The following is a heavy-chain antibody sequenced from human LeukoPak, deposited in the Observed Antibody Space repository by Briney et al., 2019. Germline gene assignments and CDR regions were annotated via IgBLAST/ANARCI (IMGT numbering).Heavy chain of an antibody. CDR1: GVSFRRDT. D-gene: IGHD2-15*01. CDR3: ARDRPDTPASVFEA. CDR2: LVLKHGIT. Sequence: ASVKVSCKASGVSFRRDTFTWLRQAPGQGLEWIGGLVLKHGITNYAQALKGRNTLNADESTSTAYMEFRSLTSNDTAVYYCARDRPDTPASVFEAWGQGSLVIVSS. V-gene: IGHV1-69*10. J-gene: IGHJ5*02.